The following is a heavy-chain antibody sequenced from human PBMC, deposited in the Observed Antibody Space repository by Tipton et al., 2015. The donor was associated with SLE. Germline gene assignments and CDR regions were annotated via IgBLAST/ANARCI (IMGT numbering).Heavy chain of an antibody. D-gene: IGHD3-22*01. V-gene: IGHV3-74*01. CDR3: ARPHRPDYYDSSGYSD. CDR1: GFTLTGYW. Sequence: SLRLSCAASGFTLTGYWIHWVRQVPGKGLVWVARINTDGSSTVYADSVKGRFTVSRDSAKNSLYLQMNSLRAEDTAVYYRARPHRPDYYDSSGYSDWGQGTQVTVSS. CDR2: INTDGSST. J-gene: IGHJ4*02.